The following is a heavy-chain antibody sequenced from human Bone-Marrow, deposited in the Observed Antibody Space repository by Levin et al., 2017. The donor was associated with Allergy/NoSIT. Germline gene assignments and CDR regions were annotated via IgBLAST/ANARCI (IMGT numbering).Heavy chain of an antibody. J-gene: IGHJ4*02. D-gene: IGHD1-1*01. CDR1: GFAFNLYT. CDR3: ARGWSDGGGHFEF. CDR2: ISPSGNTI. V-gene: IGHV3-48*04. Sequence: PGGSLRLSCAASGFAFNLYTINWVRQAPGKGLESVAKISPSGNTIEYADSVKGRFTVSRDNAKNSLYLQMSSLRVEDTAIYYCARGWSDGGGHFEFWGRGTLVTVSS.